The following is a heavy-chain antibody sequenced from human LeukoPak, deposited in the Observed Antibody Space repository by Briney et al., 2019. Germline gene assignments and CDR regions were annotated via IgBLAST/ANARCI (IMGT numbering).Heavy chain of an antibody. CDR1: GYSFTSYW. V-gene: IGHV5-10-1*01. Sequence: GESLRISCKGSGYSFTSYWISWVRQMPGKGLEWMGRIDPSDSYTNYSPSFQGHVTISADKSISTAYLQWSSLKASDTAMYYCALYYYGSGSYYKSLDYFDYWGQGTLVTVSS. D-gene: IGHD3-10*01. J-gene: IGHJ4*02. CDR3: ALYYYGSGSYYKSLDYFDY. CDR2: IDPSDSYT.